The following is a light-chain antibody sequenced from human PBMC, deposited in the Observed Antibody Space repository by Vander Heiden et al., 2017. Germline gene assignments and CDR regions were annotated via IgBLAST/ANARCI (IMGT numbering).Light chain of an antibody. V-gene: IGLV2-14*01. CDR3: SSYTTSGTFPYV. Sequence: SALTQPAYVSGTPGLSGTISRTGTSSDIGGYTYVSWYQRHPGKAPKLIIYDVDSRPSGVSNRFSGSKSGKTASLTISGLQAEDEAEYYCSSYTTSGTFPYVFGAGTQVTVL. CDR1: SSDIGGYTY. J-gene: IGLJ1*01. CDR2: DVD.